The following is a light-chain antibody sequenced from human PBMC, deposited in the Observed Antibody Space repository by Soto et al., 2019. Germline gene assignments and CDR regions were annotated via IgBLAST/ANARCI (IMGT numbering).Light chain of an antibody. CDR1: SNDVGGYNY. J-gene: IGLJ1*01. CDR3: SSYTSSSTYV. Sequence: QSALTQPASVSGSPGQSITISCTGTSNDVGGYNYVSWYQHHPGKAHKLMIYDVSNRPSGVSNRFSGSKSGNTASLTISGLQAEDEADYYCSSYTSSSTYVFGTGTKVTVL. CDR2: DVS. V-gene: IGLV2-14*03.